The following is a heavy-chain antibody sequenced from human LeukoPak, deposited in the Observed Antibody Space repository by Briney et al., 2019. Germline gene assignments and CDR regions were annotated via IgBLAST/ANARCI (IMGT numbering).Heavy chain of an antibody. CDR2: IYPGDSDT. J-gene: IGHJ3*02. Sequence: GESLKISCKGSGYSFTSYWIGWVRQMPGKGLEWMGIIYPGDSDTRNSPSFQGQVTISADKSISTAYLQWSSLKASDTAMYYCARRSKSYSSGWYDGFDMWGQGQWSPSLQ. V-gene: IGHV5-51*01. D-gene: IGHD6-19*01. CDR1: GYSFTSYW. CDR3: ARRSKSYSSGWYDGFDM.